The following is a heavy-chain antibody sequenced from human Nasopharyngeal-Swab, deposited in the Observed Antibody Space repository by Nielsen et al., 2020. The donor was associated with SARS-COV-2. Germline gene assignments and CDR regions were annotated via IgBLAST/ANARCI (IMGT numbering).Heavy chain of an antibody. CDR3: ARATAIQDFWSGYYSPRNFDY. J-gene: IGHJ4*02. D-gene: IGHD3-3*01. V-gene: IGHV4-61*02. Sequence: SETLSLTCPVSGGSISSGSYYWSWIRQPAGKGLEWIGRIYTSGSTNYNPSLKSRVTISVDTSKNQFSLKLSSVTAADPAVYYCARATAIQDFWSGYYSPRNFDYWGQGTLVTVSS. CDR1: GGSISSGSYY. CDR2: IYTSGST.